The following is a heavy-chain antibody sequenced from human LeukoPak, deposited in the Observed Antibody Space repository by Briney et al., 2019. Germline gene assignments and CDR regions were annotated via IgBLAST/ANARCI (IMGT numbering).Heavy chain of an antibody. D-gene: IGHD3-22*01. Sequence: PSETLSLTCTVSGGSISSYYWSWIRQPPGKGLEWIGYIYYSGSTNYNPSLKSRVTISVDTSKNQFSLKLSSVTAVDTAVYYCARAPYYYDSSGYYWPYYYYGMDVWGQGTTVTVSS. CDR1: GGSISSYY. CDR3: ARAPYYYDSSGYYWPYYYYGMDV. J-gene: IGHJ6*02. V-gene: IGHV4-59*01. CDR2: IYYSGST.